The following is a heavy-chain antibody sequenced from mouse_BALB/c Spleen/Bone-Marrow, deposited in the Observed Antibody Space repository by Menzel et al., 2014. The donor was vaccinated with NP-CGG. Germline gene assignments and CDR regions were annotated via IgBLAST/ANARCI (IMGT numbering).Heavy chain of an antibody. J-gene: IGHJ2*01. Sequence: EVKVVESGPELIKPGASVKMSCKASGYTFTAYVMHWVKQKPGQGLEWIGYINPYNDGTNYNEKFKGKATLTSDKSSSTAYMELSSLTSEDSAVYYCAREGWLLRFEYWGQGTTLTVSS. CDR3: AREGWLLRFEY. V-gene: IGHV1-14*01. D-gene: IGHD2-3*01. CDR1: GYTFTAYV. CDR2: INPYNDGT.